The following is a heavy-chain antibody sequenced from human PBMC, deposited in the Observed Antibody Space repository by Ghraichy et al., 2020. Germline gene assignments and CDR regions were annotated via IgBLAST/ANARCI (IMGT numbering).Heavy chain of an antibody. CDR2: INHSGST. CDR3: ARGPELYYYDSSGYSLGY. V-gene: IGHV4-34*01. Sequence: SETLSLTCAVYGGSFSGYYWSWIRQPPGKGLEWIGEINHSGSTNYNPSLKSRVTISVDTSKNQFSLKLSSVTAADTAVYYCARGPELYYYDSSGYSLGYWGQGTLVTVSS. J-gene: IGHJ4*02. CDR1: GGSFSGYY. D-gene: IGHD3-22*01.